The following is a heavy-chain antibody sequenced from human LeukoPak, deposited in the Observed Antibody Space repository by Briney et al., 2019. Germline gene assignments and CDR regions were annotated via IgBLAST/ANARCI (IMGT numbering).Heavy chain of an antibody. CDR1: GYTFTGYY. V-gene: IGHV1-2*02. CDR2: INPNSGDT. D-gene: IGHD6-19*01. Sequence: ASVTVSCKAFGYTFTGYYMHWVRQAPGQGLEWMGWINPNSGDTNYAQKFQGRVTVTRDTSISTAYMELSWLSTDDTAVYYCARVGSSGWYVHPTLDYWGQGTLVTVSS. CDR3: ARVGSSGWYVHPTLDY. J-gene: IGHJ4*02.